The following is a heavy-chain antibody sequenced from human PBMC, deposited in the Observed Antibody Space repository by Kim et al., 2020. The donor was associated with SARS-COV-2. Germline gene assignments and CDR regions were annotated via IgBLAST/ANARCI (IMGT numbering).Heavy chain of an antibody. CDR3: ARDLDPGIAAAANDYFGY. Sequence: GGSLRLSCAASGFTFSSYSMNWVRQAPGKGLEWVSSISSSSSYIYYADSVKGRFTISRDNAKNSLYLQMNSLRAEDTAVYYCARDLDPGIAAAANDYFGYWGQGTLVTVSS. CDR2: ISSSSSYI. V-gene: IGHV3-21*01. D-gene: IGHD6-13*01. J-gene: IGHJ4*02. CDR1: GFTFSSYS.